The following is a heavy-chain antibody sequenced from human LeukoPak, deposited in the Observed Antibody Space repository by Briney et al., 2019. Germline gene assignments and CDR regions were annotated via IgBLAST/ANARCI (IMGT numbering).Heavy chain of an antibody. CDR2: IKSKTDGGTT. CDR1: GFTFSSYG. Sequence: GRSLRLSCAASGFTFSSYGMHWVRQAPGKGLEWVGRIKSKTDGGTTDYAAPVKGRFTISRDDSKNTLYLQMNSLKTEDTAVYYCTTDLYYDSSTHDYWGQGTLVTVSS. CDR3: TTDLYYDSSTHDY. J-gene: IGHJ4*02. D-gene: IGHD3-22*01. V-gene: IGHV3-15*07.